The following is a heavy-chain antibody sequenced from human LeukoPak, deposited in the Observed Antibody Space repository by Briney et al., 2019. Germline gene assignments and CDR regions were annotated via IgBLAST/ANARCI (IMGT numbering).Heavy chain of an antibody. CDR1: GYTFTGHY. J-gene: IGHJ6*02. Sequence: ASVKVSCKASGYTFTGHYMHWVRQAPGQGLEWMGWINPNSGGTNYAQKFQGRVTMTRDTSISTAYMELSRLRSDDTAVYYCASWTAMPYYYYGMDVWGQGTTVTVSS. CDR3: ASWTAMPYYYYGMDV. CDR2: INPNSGGT. V-gene: IGHV1-2*02. D-gene: IGHD5-18*01.